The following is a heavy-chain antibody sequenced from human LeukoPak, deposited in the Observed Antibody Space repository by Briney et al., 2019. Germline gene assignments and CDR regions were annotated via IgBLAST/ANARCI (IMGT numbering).Heavy chain of an antibody. CDR2: ITPIFGAA. V-gene: IGHV1-69*13. CDR3: NSRVASTSGLNY. Sequence: GASVKVSCKASGGTFSSYPFTWVRQAPGQGLEWMGEITPIFGAANYAQTFQGRVTITADESTSTVFMELSSLRSDDTAFCARNSRVASTSGLNYWGQGTLVTVSS. D-gene: IGHD4-23*01. CDR1: GGTFSSYP. J-gene: IGHJ4*02.